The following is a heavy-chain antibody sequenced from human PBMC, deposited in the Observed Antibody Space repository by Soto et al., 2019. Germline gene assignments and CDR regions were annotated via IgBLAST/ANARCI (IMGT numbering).Heavy chain of an antibody. J-gene: IGHJ4*02. CDR3: ARENNVLPGGYFDY. Sequence: SETLSLTCTVSGGSISTVDYWWSWIRQSPVKGLEWIGYIYHSGRTYYNPSLKSRVTISVDRSKNQFSLKLSSVTAADTAVYYCARENNVLPGGYFDYWGQGTLVTVSS. V-gene: IGHV4-30-2*06. CDR1: GGSISTVDYW. D-gene: IGHD3-10*01. CDR2: IYHSGRT.